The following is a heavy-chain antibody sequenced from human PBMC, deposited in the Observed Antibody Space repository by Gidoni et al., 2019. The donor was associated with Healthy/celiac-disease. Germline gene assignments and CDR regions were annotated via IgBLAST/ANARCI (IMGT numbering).Heavy chain of an antibody. CDR2: MSGSVGST. V-gene: IGHV3-23*04. CDR3: AKDPPVVGRLPDY. Sequence: EVQLVESGGGLVQPGGCLGRSCAASGITFSSYAMSWVRQAPGKGLGWVSAMSGSVGSTYYADSVKGRFTISRDNSKNTLYLQMNSLRAEDPAVYYCAKDPPVVGRLPDYWGQGTLVTVSS. J-gene: IGHJ4*02. CDR1: GITFSSYA. D-gene: IGHD1-26*01.